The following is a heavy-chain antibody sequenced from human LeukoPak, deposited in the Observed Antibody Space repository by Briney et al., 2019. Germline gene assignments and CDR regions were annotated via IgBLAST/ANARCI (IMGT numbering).Heavy chain of an antibody. J-gene: IGHJ4*02. CDR3: ASFLEGYCSSTSCYEGDY. D-gene: IGHD2-2*01. V-gene: IGHV3-48*01. Sequence: PGGSLRLSCAASGFTFSSYSMNWVRQAPGKGLEWVSYISSSSSTIYYADSVKGRFTISRDNAKNSLYLQMNSLRAEDTAVYYCASFLEGYCSSTSCYEGDYWGQGTLVTVSS. CDR1: GFTFSSYS. CDR2: ISSSSSTI.